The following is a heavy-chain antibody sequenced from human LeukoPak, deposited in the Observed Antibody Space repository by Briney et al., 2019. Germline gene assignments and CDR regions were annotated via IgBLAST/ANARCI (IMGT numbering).Heavy chain of an antibody. CDR1: GFTFSSYA. V-gene: IGHV3-23*01. Sequence: PGGSLRLSCAASGFTFSSYAMSWVRQAPGQGLEWVSAISDSGGSTYYADSVKGRFTISRDSSKNTLYLQTNSLRAEDTAVYYCAKQDIRSSAWYDWGQGTLVTVSS. CDR2: ISDSGGST. CDR3: AKQDIRSSAWYD. J-gene: IGHJ4*02. D-gene: IGHD6-19*01.